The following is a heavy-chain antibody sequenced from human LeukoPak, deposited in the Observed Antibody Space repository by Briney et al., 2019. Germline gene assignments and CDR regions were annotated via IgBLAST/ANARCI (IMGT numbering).Heavy chain of an antibody. Sequence: SETLSLTCTVSGGSVSSSSYYWGWIRQPPRKGLEWIGSSYYSGSTYYNPSLKSRVTISVDTSKNQLSLKVSSVTAADTAVYYCANSANYGGNSGYFDCWGQGTLVTVSS. CDR1: GGSVSSSSYY. D-gene: IGHD4-23*01. CDR2: SYYSGST. CDR3: ANSANYGGNSGYFDC. J-gene: IGHJ4*02. V-gene: IGHV4-39*01.